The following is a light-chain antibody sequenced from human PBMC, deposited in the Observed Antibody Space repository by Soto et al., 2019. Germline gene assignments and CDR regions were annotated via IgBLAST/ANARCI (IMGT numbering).Light chain of an antibody. CDR2: GAS. Sequence: VLTMYPCAVSLSPGERATLSCRASQSVTSSHLAWYQQKPGQAPRLLIYGASSRATGIPARFSGSGSGTEFTLAFSIVQSEDFAVYYRQHSNNLPRTFGQGTKVDIK. CDR1: QSVTSSH. J-gene: IGKJ1*01. V-gene: IGKV3D-15*03. CDR3: QHSNNLPRT.